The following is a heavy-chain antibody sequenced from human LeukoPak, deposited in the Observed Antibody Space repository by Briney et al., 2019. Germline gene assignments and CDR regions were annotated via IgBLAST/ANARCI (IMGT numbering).Heavy chain of an antibody. CDR3: AKVRLGYSSSFYFDY. V-gene: IGHV3-30-3*01. J-gene: IGHJ4*02. CDR1: GFTFSSYA. Sequence: PGGSLRLSCAASGFTFSSYAMHWVRQAPGKGLEWVAVISYDGSNKYYADSVKGRFTISRDNSKNTLYLQMNSLRAEDTAVYYCAKVRLGYSSSFYFDYWGQGTLVTVSS. CDR2: ISYDGSNK. D-gene: IGHD6-13*01.